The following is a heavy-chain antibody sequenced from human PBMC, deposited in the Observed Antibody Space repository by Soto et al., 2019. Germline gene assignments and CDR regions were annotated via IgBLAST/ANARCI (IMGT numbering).Heavy chain of an antibody. CDR2: ISGSGGST. D-gene: IGHD1-20*01. V-gene: IGHV3-23*01. CDR1: GFTFSSYA. J-gene: IGHJ4*02. Sequence: PGGSLRLSCAASGFTFSSYAMTWVRLAPGKGLEWVSAISGSGGSTYYADSVKGRFTISRDNSKNTLYLQMNSLRAEDTAVYYCAKPPRYNWSDPGYWGQGTLVTVSS. CDR3: AKPPRYNWSDPGY.